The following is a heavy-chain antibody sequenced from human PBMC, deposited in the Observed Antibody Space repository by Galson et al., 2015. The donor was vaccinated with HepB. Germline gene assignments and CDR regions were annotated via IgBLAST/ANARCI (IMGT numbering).Heavy chain of an antibody. V-gene: IGHV5-51*01. CDR2: IYPGDSDT. CDR1: GFTFSSYS. CDR3: ARQHSSSWYYFDY. D-gene: IGHD6-13*01. Sequence: SLRLSCAASGFTFSSYSMNWVRQMPGKGLEWMGIIYPGDSDTRYSPSFQGQVTISADKSISTAYLQWSSLKASDTAMYYCARQHSSSWYYFDYWGQGTLVTVSS. J-gene: IGHJ4*02.